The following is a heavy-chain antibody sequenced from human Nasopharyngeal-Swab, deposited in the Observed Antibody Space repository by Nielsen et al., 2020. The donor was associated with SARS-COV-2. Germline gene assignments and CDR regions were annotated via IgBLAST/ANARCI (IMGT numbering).Heavy chain of an antibody. Sequence: GSLRLSFTVSGGSVSSGSYYWSWIRQPPGKGLEWIGYIYYSGSTNYNPSLNSRVTISVDTSKNQFSLKLSSVTAADTAVYYCARGPPRGDAPHAFDIWGQGTMVTVSS. CDR1: GGSVSSGSYY. J-gene: IGHJ3*02. D-gene: IGHD3-10*01. CDR3: ARGPPRGDAPHAFDI. CDR2: IYYSGST. V-gene: IGHV4-61*01.